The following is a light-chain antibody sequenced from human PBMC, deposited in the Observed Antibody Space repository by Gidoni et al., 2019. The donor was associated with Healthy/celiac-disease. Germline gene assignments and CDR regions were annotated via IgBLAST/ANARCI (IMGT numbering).Light chain of an antibody. CDR2: AAS. J-gene: IGKJ1*01. Sequence: AIRITQSPSSLSASTGDRVTITCRASQGISSYLAWYQQKPGKAPKLLIYAASSLQSGVPSRFSGSGSGTDFTLTISCLQSEDFATYYFQQYYSYPRTFXQXTKVEIK. V-gene: IGKV1-8*01. CDR3: QQYYSYPRT. CDR1: QGISSY.